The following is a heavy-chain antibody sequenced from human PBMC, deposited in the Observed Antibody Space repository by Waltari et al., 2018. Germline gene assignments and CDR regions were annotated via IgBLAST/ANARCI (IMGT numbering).Heavy chain of an antibody. V-gene: IGHV1-69*01. CDR1: GGTFSSYA. D-gene: IGHD3-9*01. Sequence: VQLVQSGAEGKKPGSSWKVSCKASGGTFSSYAITWVGQAPGKGLGWMGGIIPIVGTANYAQKFQGRVTITADESTSTAYMELSSLRSEDTAVYYCARSLVTGYYNVYYYYYGMDVWGQGTTVTVSS. J-gene: IGHJ6*02. CDR2: IIPIVGTA. CDR3: ARSLVTGYYNVYYYYYGMDV.